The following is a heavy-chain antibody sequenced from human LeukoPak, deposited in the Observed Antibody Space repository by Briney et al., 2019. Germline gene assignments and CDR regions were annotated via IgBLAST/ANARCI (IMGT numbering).Heavy chain of an antibody. D-gene: IGHD2/OR15-2a*01. CDR3: VSFYETY. CDR2: INSDGSWT. CDR1: GNYW. V-gene: IGHV3-74*01. Sequence: GGSLRLSCAASGNYWMHWVRQAPGKGLVWVSHINSDGSWTSYADSVKGRFTISKDNAKNTVYLQVNSLRAEDTAVYYCVSFYETYWGRGTLVTVSS. J-gene: IGHJ4*02.